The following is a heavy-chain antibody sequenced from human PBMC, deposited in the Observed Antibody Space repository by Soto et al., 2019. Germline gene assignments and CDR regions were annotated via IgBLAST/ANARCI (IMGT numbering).Heavy chain of an antibody. J-gene: IGHJ4*02. CDR1: GFTFSSYW. Sequence: PGGSLRLSCAASGFTFSSYWMSWVRQAPGKGLEWVANIKQDGSEKYYVDSVKGRFTISRDNAKNSLYLQMNSLRAEDTAVYYCARVLNQLLWFRELYNFDYWGQGTLVTVSS. V-gene: IGHV3-7*01. CDR2: IKQDGSEK. CDR3: ARVLNQLLWFRELYNFDY. D-gene: IGHD3-10*01.